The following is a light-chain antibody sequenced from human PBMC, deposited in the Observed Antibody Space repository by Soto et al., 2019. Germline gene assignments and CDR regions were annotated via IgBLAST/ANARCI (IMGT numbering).Light chain of an antibody. V-gene: IGKV3-20*01. Sequence: EVVCTQSPGTLSLSPGERGTLSCRASQSVSSTFLAWYQQKPGQAPRLLIYDASTRATGIPDRFSSSGSGTDFTLTISRMEPEEFAVDYCKQSGSSVTVGTGTRLEIK. CDR2: DAS. J-gene: IGKJ5*01. CDR3: KQSGSSVT. CDR1: QSVSSTF.